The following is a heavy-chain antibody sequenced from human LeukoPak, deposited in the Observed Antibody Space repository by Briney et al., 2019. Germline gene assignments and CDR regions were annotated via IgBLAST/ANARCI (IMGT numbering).Heavy chain of an antibody. D-gene: IGHD2-15*01. Sequence: SQTLSLTCTVSGGSISSGDYYWSWIRQPPGKGLEGIGYIYYSGSTNYNPSLKSRVTISVDTSKNQFSLKLSSVTAADTAVYYCARVVVAAAPHFDYWGQGTLVTVSS. V-gene: IGHV4-61*08. CDR1: GGSISSGDYY. CDR2: IYYSGST. J-gene: IGHJ4*02. CDR3: ARVVVAAAPHFDY.